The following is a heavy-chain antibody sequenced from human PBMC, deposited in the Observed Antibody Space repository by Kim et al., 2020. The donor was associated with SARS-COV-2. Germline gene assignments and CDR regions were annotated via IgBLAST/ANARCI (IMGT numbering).Heavy chain of an antibody. CDR3: ARTGGYCSGGRCSTVGYHYSLEV. Sequence: SETLSLTCTVSGGSISNSNYYWGWIRQSPGKGLEWLGNVYYSGSTYYNPSLKSRVTISVDTSTNQFSLKLQSVTAADTAVYYCARTGGYCSGGRCSTVGYHYSLEVWGKGTTVTVSS. J-gene: IGHJ6*04. D-gene: IGHD2-15*01. V-gene: IGHV4-39*01. CDR2: VYYSGST. CDR1: GGSISNSNYY.